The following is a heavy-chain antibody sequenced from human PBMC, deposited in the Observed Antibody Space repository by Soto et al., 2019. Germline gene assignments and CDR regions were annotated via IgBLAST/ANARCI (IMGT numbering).Heavy chain of an antibody. Sequence: EVQLLESGGGLVQPGGSLTLSCAASGFRFSSYVMSWVRQAPGKGLEWVSTLNGGGGDRFYADSVKGRFTISRDNSQNTVYLQMNSLRVEDKAFYYCAKDDPTQTDCSGQTCLTLGPLDMWGQGTLVTVSS. D-gene: IGHD2-15*01. CDR1: GFRFSSYV. V-gene: IGHV3-23*01. J-gene: IGHJ3*02. CDR3: AKDDPTQTDCSGQTCLTLGPLDM. CDR2: LNGGGGDR.